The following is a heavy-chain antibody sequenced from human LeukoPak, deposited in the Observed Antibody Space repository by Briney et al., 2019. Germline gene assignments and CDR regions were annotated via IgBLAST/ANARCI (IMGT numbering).Heavy chain of an antibody. CDR1: GGSISSGGYS. D-gene: IGHD3/OR15-3a*01. Sequence: PSETLSLTCAVSGGSISSGGYSWSWIRQPPGKGLEWIGYIYRSGSTYYNPSLKSRVTISVDRSKNQFSLKLSSVTAADTAVYYCAREGVGDWSNWFDPWGQGTLVTVSS. CDR3: AREGVGDWSNWFDP. J-gene: IGHJ5*02. V-gene: IGHV4-30-2*01. CDR2: IYRSGST.